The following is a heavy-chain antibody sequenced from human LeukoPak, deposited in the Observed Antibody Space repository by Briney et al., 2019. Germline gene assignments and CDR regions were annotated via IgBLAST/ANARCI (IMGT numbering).Heavy chain of an antibody. CDR1: GGSFSGYY. CDR3: ARVSGYPLNGMDV. V-gene: IGHV4-59*01. J-gene: IGHJ6*02. CDR2: IYYSGST. Sequence: PSETLSLTCAVYGGSFSGYYWSWIRQPPGKGLEWIGYIYYSGSTNYNPSLKSRVTISVDTSKNQFSLKLSSVTAADTAVYYCARVSGYPLNGMDVWGQGTTVTVSS. D-gene: IGHD2-2*01.